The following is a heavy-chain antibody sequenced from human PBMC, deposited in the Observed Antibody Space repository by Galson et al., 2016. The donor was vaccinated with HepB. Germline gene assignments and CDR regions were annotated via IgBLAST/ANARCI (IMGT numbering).Heavy chain of an antibody. CDR1: GFIFSHYA. CDR3: APVTPDFAY. CDR2: IGGDGTVT. D-gene: IGHD2-21*02. J-gene: IGHJ4*02. V-gene: IGHV3-23*01. Sequence: SLRLSCATSGFIFSHYAMNWVRQAPGKGLEWVSAIGGDGTVTFYPDSVTGRFTISRDNSKNTVYLQMNSLRAEDSAVYYCAPVTPDFAYRGQGTLVTVSS.